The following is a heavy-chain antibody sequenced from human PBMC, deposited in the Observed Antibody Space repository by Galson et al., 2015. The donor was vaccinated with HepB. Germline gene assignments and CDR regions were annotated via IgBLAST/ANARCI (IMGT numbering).Heavy chain of an antibody. V-gene: IGHV3-30-3*01. CDR3: ARVLVGATNFDY. D-gene: IGHD1-26*01. CDR2: ISYDGSNK. J-gene: IGHJ4*02. Sequence: SLRLSCAASGFTFSSYAMHWVRQAPGKGLEWVAVISYDGSNKYYADSVKGRFTISRDNSKNTLYLQMNSLRAEDTAVYYCARVLVGATNFDYWGQGTLVTVSS. CDR1: GFTFSSYA.